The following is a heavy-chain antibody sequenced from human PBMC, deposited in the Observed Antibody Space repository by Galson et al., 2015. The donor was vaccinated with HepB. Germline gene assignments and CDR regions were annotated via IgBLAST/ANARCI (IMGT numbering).Heavy chain of an antibody. J-gene: IGHJ4*02. D-gene: IGHD6-13*01. CDR3: ARGASSSWYY. Sequence: SLRLSCAASGFTFIDYYMNWVRQAPGKGLEWVSSISGSGIYLDYSDSVKGRFTISRDNAKNSLYLQMSSLRADDTATYYCARGASSSWYYWGQGTLVTVSP. V-gene: IGHV3-21*01. CDR1: GFTFIDYY. CDR2: ISGSGIYL.